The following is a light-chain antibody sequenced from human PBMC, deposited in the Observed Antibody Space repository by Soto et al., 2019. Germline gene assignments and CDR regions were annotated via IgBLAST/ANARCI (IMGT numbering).Light chain of an antibody. V-gene: IGKV1-39*01. CDR1: QTVGSF. J-gene: IGKJ1*01. Sequence: RQITQSPPSLSACVGDRVTITCPSSQTVGSFLNWYQQRPGRAPNLLIYAASNLPTGVTSRLSGSGPGTDLTITINSMPPEAFRTYPCKPSSRIRPWKFGHGNKVDIK. CDR2: AAS. CDR3: KPSSRIRPWK.